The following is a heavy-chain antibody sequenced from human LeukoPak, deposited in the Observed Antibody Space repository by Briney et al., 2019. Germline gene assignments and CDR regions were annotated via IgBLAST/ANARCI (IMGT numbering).Heavy chain of an antibody. CDR2: IYYSGST. J-gene: IGHJ3*02. V-gene: IGHV4-59*11. D-gene: IGHD3-22*01. CDR1: GGSIRSHY. Sequence: SETLSLTCTVSGGSIRSHYWSWIRQPPGKGLEWIGYIYYSGSTNYNPSLKSRVTLSVDTSKNQFSLKLSSVTAADTAVYYCARATPYYCHTSGYLFDIWGQGTMVTVSS. CDR3: ARATPYYCHTSGYLFDI.